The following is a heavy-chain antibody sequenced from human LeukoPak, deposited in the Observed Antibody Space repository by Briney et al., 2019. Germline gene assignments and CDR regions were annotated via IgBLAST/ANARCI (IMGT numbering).Heavy chain of an antibody. Sequence: GGSLRLSCAASGFSFSTSWMAWVRQAPGKGLEWVGNIYYDGSTKYYGDSVKGRFTISRDNAKNSLFLQMNSVREEDTAVYYCASSHDSSGNDWGQGTMVTVSS. V-gene: IGHV3-7*01. CDR2: IYYDGSTK. J-gene: IGHJ4*02. CDR1: GFSFSTSW. D-gene: IGHD3-22*01. CDR3: ASSHDSSGND.